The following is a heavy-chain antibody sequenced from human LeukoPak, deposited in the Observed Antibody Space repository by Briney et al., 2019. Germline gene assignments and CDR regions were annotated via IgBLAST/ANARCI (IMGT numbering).Heavy chain of an antibody. CDR2: IYYSGST. CDR1: GGSISSSYYY. Sequence: KPSETLSLTCTVSGGSISSSYYYWGWIRQPPGKGLEWIGSIYYSGSTYYNPSLKSRVTISVDTSKNQFSLKLSSVTAADTAVYYCARQPYSSGSYFDYWGQGTLVTVSS. V-gene: IGHV4-39*01. D-gene: IGHD6-19*01. J-gene: IGHJ4*02. CDR3: ARQPYSSGSYFDY.